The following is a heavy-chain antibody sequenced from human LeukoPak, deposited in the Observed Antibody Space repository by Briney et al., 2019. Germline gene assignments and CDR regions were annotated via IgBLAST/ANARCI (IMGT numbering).Heavy chain of an antibody. CDR2: VSGSGGST. CDR3: AKDEGNYYDSSGYYSPLYYFDY. D-gene: IGHD3-22*01. J-gene: IGHJ4*02. CDR1: GFTFSSYG. V-gene: IGHV3-23*01. Sequence: PGGSLRLSCAASGFTFSSYGMSWVRQAPGKGLEWVSAVSGSGGSTYYADSVKGRFTISRDNSKNTLYLQMNSLRAEDTAVYYCAKDEGNYYDSSGYYSPLYYFDYWGQGTLVTVSS.